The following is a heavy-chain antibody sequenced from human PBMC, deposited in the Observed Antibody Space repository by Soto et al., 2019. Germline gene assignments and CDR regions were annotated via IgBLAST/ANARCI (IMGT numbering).Heavy chain of an antibody. CDR2: TRNKANSYST. D-gene: IGHD1-26*01. Sequence: EVQLVESGGGLVQPGGSLSLSCAASGFPFSDYYMDWVRQVPGKGLEWVGRTRNKANSYSTEYAPSVKGRFTISRHDLEDSMYLQMNSLKTEDTAVYYCARDTGGSYDYWGQGALVTVSS. J-gene: IGHJ4*02. CDR3: ARDTGGSYDY. CDR1: GFPFSDYY. V-gene: IGHV3-72*01.